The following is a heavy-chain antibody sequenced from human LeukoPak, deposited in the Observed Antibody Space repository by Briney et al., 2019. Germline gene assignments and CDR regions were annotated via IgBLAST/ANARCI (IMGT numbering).Heavy chain of an antibody. J-gene: IGHJ5*02. D-gene: IGHD4-17*01. CDR1: GGSISSDY. CDR3: AKDATVTRTNWFDP. CDR2: IYYSGST. V-gene: IGHV4-59*12. Sequence: SETLSLTCSVAGGSISSDYWNWIRQPPGKGLEWIGYIYYSGSTNYNPSLRSRVTISVDTSKKQFSLKLNSVTAADTAVYYCAKDATVTRTNWFDPWGQGTLVTVSS.